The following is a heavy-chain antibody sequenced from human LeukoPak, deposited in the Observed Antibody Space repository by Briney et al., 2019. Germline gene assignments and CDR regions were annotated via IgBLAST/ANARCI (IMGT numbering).Heavy chain of an antibody. D-gene: IGHD5-12*01. CDR2: IYYSGST. CDR3: ARQSGYDQLFDY. V-gene: IGHV4-39*01. J-gene: IGHJ4*02. Sequence: PSETLSLTCTVSGGSISSSSYYWGWIRQPAGKGLEWIGSIYYSGSTYYNPSLKSRVTISVDTSKNQFSLKLSSVTAADAAVYYCARQSGYDQLFDYWGQGTLVTVSS. CDR1: GGSISSSSYY.